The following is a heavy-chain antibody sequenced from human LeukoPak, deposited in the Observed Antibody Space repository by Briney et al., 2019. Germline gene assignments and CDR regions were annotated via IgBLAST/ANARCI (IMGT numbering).Heavy chain of an antibody. V-gene: IGHV3-30-3*01. Sequence: GGSLRLSCVGSGFTFSSYAMHWVRQAPGKGLEWVAVISYDGSNKYYADSVKGRFTISRDNSKNTLYLQMNRLRAEDTTVYHCAREPRITMNTDAFDIWGQGTMVTVSS. CDR3: AREPRITMNTDAFDI. D-gene: IGHD3-22*01. CDR1: GFTFSSYA. J-gene: IGHJ3*02. CDR2: ISYDGSNK.